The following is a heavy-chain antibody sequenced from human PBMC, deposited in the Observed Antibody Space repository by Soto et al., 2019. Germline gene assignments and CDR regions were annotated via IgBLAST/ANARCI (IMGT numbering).Heavy chain of an antibody. J-gene: IGHJ6*02. CDR3: ARCGYSGYDKHHYYYGMDV. Sequence: GASVKVSCKASGYTFTSYGISWVRQAPGQGPEWMGWISAYNGDTSYAQKLQGRVTMTTDTSTSTAYMELRSLRSDDTAVYYCARCGYSGYDKHHYYYGMDVWGQGTTVTVSS. V-gene: IGHV1-18*01. CDR1: GYTFTSYG. CDR2: ISAYNGDT. D-gene: IGHD5-12*01.